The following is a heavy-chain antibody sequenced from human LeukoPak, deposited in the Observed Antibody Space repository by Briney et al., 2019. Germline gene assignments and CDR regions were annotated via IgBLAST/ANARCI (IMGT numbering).Heavy chain of an antibody. CDR3: ARLHWESGGIYFYYYMDV. V-gene: IGHV1-8*01. D-gene: IGHD3-16*01. J-gene: IGHJ6*03. CDR1: GYTFTSYD. Sequence: ASVMVSCKASGYTFTSYDINWVRQAPGQGLEWMASMNPNNGNTAYARKFQGRVTMTRDTSIGTAYLELSALRSEDTAVYYCARLHWESGGIYFYYYMDVWGKGTTVTVAS. CDR2: MNPNNGNT.